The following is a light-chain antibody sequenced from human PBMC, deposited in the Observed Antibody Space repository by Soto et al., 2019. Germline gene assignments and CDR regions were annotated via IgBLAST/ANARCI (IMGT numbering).Light chain of an antibody. CDR3: QHYSGYSRT. CDR1: QRINIY. V-gene: IGKV1-39*01. J-gene: IGKJ1*01. Sequence: DIQMTQSPSSLSTSIGDRVTITCRASQRINIYLNWYRQKPGKAPELLIYSASNLQSGVPSRFSGSGSGTEFTLTISSLQPDDYATYYCQHYSGYSRTFGQGTKVDI. CDR2: SAS.